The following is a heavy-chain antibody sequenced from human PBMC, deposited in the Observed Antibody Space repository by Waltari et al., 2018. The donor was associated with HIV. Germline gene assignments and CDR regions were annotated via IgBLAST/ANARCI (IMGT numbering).Heavy chain of an antibody. J-gene: IGHJ4*02. CDR1: GGSISSSSYY. D-gene: IGHD3-22*01. Sequence: QLQLQESGPGLVKPSETLSLTCTVSGGSISSSSYYWGWIRQPPGKGLEWIGSIYYSGSTYYNPSLKSRVTISVDTSKNQFSLKLSSVTAADTAVYYCAREEDYYDSSGWGYFDYWGQGTLVTVSS. V-gene: IGHV4-39*07. CDR3: AREEDYYDSSGWGYFDY. CDR2: IYYSGST.